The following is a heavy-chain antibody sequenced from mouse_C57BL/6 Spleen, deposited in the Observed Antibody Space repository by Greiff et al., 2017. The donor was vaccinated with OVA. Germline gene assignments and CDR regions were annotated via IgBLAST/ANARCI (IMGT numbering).Heavy chain of an antibody. V-gene: IGHV1-15*01. CDR3: TRDGSSRAWFAY. CDR2: IDPETGGT. J-gene: IGHJ3*01. CDR1: GYTFTNYE. Sequence: VQLVESGAELVRPGASVTLSCKASGYTFTNYEMHWVKQTPVHGLEWIGAIDPETGGTAYNQKFKGKAILTADKSSSTAYMELRSLTSEDSAVYYCTRDGSSRAWFAYWGQGTLVTVSA. D-gene: IGHD1-1*01.